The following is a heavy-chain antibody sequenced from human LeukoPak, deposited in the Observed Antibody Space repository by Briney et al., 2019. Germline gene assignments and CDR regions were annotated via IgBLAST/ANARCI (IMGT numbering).Heavy chain of an antibody. D-gene: IGHD6-13*01. V-gene: IGHV4-34*01. Sequence: PSETLSLTCALYGGSFSVYYWSWIRQPPGKGLEWIGEINHSGSTNYNPSLKSRVTISVDTSKNQFSLKLSSVTAADTAVYYCARRYSSIFFGYWGQGTLVTVSS. CDR2: INHSGST. CDR1: GGSFSVYY. CDR3: ARRYSSIFFGY. J-gene: IGHJ4*02.